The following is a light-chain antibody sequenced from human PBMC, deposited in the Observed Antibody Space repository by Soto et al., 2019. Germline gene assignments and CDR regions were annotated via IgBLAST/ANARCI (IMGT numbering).Light chain of an antibody. CDR1: NSDVGTHNL. V-gene: IGLV2-23*01. J-gene: IGLJ1*01. CDR3: CSYALR. CDR2: EGT. Sequence: QSVLTQPASVSGSPGQSITISCTGTNSDVGTHNLVSWYQQHPGKAPKLIIYEGTKRPSGVSNRFSGSKSGNTASLTISGLQAEDEADYYCCSYALRFVPGTKLTVL.